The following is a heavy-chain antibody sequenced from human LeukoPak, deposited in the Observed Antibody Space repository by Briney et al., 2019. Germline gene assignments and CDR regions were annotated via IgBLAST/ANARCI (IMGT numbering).Heavy chain of an antibody. Sequence: PGESLRISCQGSGYRFTGHWITWVRQMPGKGLEWMGRIAPSDSYTNYSPSFQGHVTISADKSISTAYLQWSSLNASDTAIYFCARHRDCSNGNRYPDSWGQGTLVTVSS. D-gene: IGHD2-8*01. CDR2: IAPSDSYT. CDR1: GYRFTGHW. V-gene: IGHV5-10-1*01. J-gene: IGHJ4*02. CDR3: ARHRDCSNGNRYPDS.